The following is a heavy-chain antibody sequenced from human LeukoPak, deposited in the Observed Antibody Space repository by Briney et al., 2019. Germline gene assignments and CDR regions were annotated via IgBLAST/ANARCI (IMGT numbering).Heavy chain of an antibody. J-gene: IGHJ4*02. CDR1: GYSISSGYY. Sequence: PSETLSLTCTVSGYSISSGYYWGWIRQPPGKGLEWIGSIYYSGSTYYNPSLKSRVTISVDTSKNQFSLKLSSVTAADTAVYYCARLGIQLLGTPIDYWGQGTLVTVSS. CDR3: ARLGIQLLGTPIDY. CDR2: IYYSGST. D-gene: IGHD5-18*01. V-gene: IGHV4-38-2*02.